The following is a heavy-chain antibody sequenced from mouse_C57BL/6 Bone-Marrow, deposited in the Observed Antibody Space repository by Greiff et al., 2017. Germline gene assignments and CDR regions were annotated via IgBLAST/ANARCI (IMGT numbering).Heavy chain of an antibody. CDR2: ISNLAYSI. V-gene: IGHV5-15*01. D-gene: IGHD1-1*01. J-gene: IGHJ3*01. CDR1: GFTFSDYG. CDR3: ARRDYYGSFAWFAY. Sequence: VKLVESGGGLVQPGGSLKLSCAASGFTFSDYGMAWVRQAPRKGPEWVAFISNLAYSIYYADTVTGRFTISRENAKNTLYLEMSSLRSEDTAMYYCARRDYYGSFAWFAYWGQGTLVTVSA.